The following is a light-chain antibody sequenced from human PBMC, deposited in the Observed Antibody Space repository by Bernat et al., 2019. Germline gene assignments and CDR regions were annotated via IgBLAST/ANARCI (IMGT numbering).Light chain of an antibody. CDR1: SSNIGSNT. CDR2: NNN. V-gene: IGLV1-44*01. Sequence: QSVLTQPPSASGTPGQRVTISCSGRSSNIGSNTVNWYQQLPGTAPKLLMYNNNQRPSGVPDRFSGSKSGTSAPLAISGLQSEDEADYYCSAWDDSLTSHVFGTGTKVTVL. J-gene: IGLJ1*01. CDR3: SAWDDSLTSHV.